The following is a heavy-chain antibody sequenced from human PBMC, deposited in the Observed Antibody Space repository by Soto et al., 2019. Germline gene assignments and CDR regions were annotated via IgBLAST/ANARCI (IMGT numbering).Heavy chain of an antibody. V-gene: IGHV3-30*18. J-gene: IGHJ6*02. Sequence: QVQLVDSGGGEVQPGRSLTISCAASGFTFSTYGMHWVRQTPGKGLEWVAVISYDGTNKFYSDSVKGRFTISRDNFKNTLTLKMNSLSADNTAVYSCAKDMQSYGDYDYYCYGMDVWGLGTRVTVSS. CDR1: GFTFSTYG. CDR3: AKDMQSYGDYDYYCYGMDV. CDR2: ISYDGTNK. D-gene: IGHD4-17*01.